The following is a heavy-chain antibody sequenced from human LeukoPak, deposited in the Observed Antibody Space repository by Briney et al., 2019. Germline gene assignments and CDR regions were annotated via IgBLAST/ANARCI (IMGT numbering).Heavy chain of an antibody. J-gene: IGHJ4*02. D-gene: IGHD3-3*01. CDR2: INPNSGGT. CDR1: GYTFTGYY. Sequence: GASVKVSCKASGYTFTGYYMHWVRQAPGQGLEWMGWINPNSGGTNYAQKFQGRVTMTRDTSISTAYMELSRLRSDDTAVYYCARADYDFWSGCYDYWGQGTLVTVSS. CDR3: ARADYDFWSGCYDY. V-gene: IGHV1-2*02.